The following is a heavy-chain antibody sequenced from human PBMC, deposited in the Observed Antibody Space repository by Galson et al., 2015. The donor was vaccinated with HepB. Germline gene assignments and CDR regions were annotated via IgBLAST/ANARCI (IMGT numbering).Heavy chain of an antibody. CDR2: IRSKATNYAT. D-gene: IGHD6-13*01. Sequence: SLRLSCAASGFTFSGSAIHWVRQTSGKGLEWVGHIRSKATNYATAYAASLKGRFTISRDDSKNTAYLHMKSQKTEDTAVYYCIRMADLSGYSSSWGQGTLVTVSS. V-gene: IGHV3-73*01. CDR1: GFTFSGSA. J-gene: IGHJ4*02. CDR3: IRMADLSGYSSS.